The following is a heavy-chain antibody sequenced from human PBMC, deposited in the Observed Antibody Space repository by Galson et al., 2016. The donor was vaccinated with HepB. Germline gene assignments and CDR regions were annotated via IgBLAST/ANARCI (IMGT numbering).Heavy chain of an antibody. D-gene: IGHD3-22*01. Sequence: SLRLSCAASGFTFSSYDMHWVRQATGKGLEWVSAIGTAGDPYYPGSVKGRFTISRENAKNSLYLQMNSLSAGDTAVYYCARGNYYDSSGYYYFDYWGQGTLVTVSS. CDR2: IGTAGDP. CDR3: ARGNYYDSSGYYYFDY. J-gene: IGHJ4*02. CDR1: GFTFSSYD. V-gene: IGHV3-13*05.